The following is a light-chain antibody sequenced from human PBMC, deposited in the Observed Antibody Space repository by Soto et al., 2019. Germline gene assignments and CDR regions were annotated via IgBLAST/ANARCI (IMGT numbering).Light chain of an antibody. CDR3: QQYGSSIT. CDR1: QSVSSSY. V-gene: IGKV3-20*01. J-gene: IGKJ5*01. Sequence: EIVLTPSPGTLSLSPGERATLSCRASQSVSSSYLAWYQQKPGQAPRLLIYGASSRSTRIPDRFSGSGSGTDFSLSSSRLEPEDYAVYYCQQYGSSITFGQGTRLEIK. CDR2: GAS.